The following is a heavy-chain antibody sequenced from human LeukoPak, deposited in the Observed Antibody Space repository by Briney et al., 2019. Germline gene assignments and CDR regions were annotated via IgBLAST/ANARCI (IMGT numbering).Heavy chain of an antibody. D-gene: IGHD5-12*01. V-gene: IGHV4-31*01. CDR1: GGSISSGGYY. Sequence: PSETLSLTCTVSGGSISSGGYYWSWIRQHPGKGLEWIGYISYSGSTHYNPSLKSPITISVDTSKNQFSLQLSSVTAADTAMYYCARSGGHSDYRWIDYWGQGTLVTVSS. CDR3: ARSGGHSDYRWIDY. J-gene: IGHJ4*02. CDR2: ISYSGST.